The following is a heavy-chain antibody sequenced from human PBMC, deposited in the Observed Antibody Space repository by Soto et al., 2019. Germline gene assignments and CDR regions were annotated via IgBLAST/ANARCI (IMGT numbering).Heavy chain of an antibody. J-gene: IGHJ6*02. V-gene: IGHV1-2*02. Sequence: ASVKVSCKASGYTFTGHYMHWVRQVSGRRLEFLGWLKPDNGGTYYAPKFQGRVTFTRDTSKTTAYMEMSGLQSDDTAVYFCARDLCPLGSGSPCPTFGMDLWGQGTTVTVSS. D-gene: IGHD3-10*01. CDR3: ARDLCPLGSGSPCPTFGMDL. CDR1: GYTFTGHY. CDR2: LKPDNGGT.